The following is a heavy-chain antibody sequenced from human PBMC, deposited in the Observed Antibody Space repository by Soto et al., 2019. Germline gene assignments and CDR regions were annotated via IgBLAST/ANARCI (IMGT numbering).Heavy chain of an antibody. CDR3: AKVSWYSVTRV. D-gene: IGHD2-15*01. CDR2: IRNGGDGT. J-gene: IGHJ4*02. CDR1: GFTLTDYH. Sequence: EVQLLESGGGLVQPGGSLRLSCVVSGFTLTDYHMSWVRQAPGKGLEWVSAIRNGGDGTHYADSVQGRFTISSDFSKKTFYLQTTGLGAEATVIYYSAKVSWYSVTRVWGEGTPVTVSS. V-gene: IGHV3-23*01.